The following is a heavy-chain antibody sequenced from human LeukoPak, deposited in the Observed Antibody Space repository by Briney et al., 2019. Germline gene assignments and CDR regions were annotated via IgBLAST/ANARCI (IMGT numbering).Heavy chain of an antibody. Sequence: GRSLRLSCAASGFTFSSYGMPWVRQAPGKGLGWVAVIWYDGSNKYYADSVKGRFTISRDNSKNTLYLQMNSLRAEDTAVYYCARGKDILTGYYLFDYWGQGTLVTVSS. D-gene: IGHD3-9*01. V-gene: IGHV3-33*01. CDR1: GFTFSSYG. CDR2: IWYDGSNK. J-gene: IGHJ4*02. CDR3: ARGKDILTGYYLFDY.